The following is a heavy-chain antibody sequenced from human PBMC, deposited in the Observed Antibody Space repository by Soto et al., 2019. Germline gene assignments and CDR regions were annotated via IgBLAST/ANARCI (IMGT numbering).Heavy chain of an antibody. CDR3: ARDRHGGDAFDI. J-gene: IGHJ3*02. CDR1: GGSISSGGYY. Sequence: SETLSLTCTVSGGSISSGGYYWSWIRQHPGKGLEWIGYIYYSGSTYYNPSLKSRVTISVDTSKNQFSLKLSSVTAADTAVYYCARDRHGGDAFDIWGQGTMVTVSS. CDR2: IYYSGST. V-gene: IGHV4-31*03. D-gene: IGHD4-17*01.